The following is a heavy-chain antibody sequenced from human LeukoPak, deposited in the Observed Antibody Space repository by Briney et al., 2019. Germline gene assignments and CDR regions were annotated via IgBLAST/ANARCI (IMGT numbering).Heavy chain of an antibody. Sequence: SETLSLTCTVSGYSISSGYYWSWIRQPAGKGLEWIGRIYTSGSTNYNPSLKSRVTISVDTSKNQFSLKLSSVTAADTAVYYCARGPTYYDFWSGYSLDAFDIWGQGTMVTVSS. V-gene: IGHV4-61*02. CDR3: ARGPTYYDFWSGYSLDAFDI. CDR2: IYTSGST. CDR1: GYSISSGYY. J-gene: IGHJ3*02. D-gene: IGHD3-3*01.